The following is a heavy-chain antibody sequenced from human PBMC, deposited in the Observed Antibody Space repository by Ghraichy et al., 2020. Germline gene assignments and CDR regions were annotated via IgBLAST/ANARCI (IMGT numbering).Heavy chain of an antibody. J-gene: IGHJ4*02. CDR2: FYSGST. V-gene: IGHV4-39*01. D-gene: IGHD6-13*01. CDR1: GDSISNENYY. CDR3: ASDRGSTNWYFY. Sequence: SETLSLTCIVSGDSISNENYYGGWIRQPPGKGLEWIGSFYSGSTNYNPSLKSRVTISVDTSKNQFSLKVTSVTAADTALYYCASDRGSTNWYFYWGQGTLVTVSS.